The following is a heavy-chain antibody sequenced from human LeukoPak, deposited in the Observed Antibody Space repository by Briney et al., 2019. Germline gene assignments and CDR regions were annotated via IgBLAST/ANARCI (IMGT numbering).Heavy chain of an antibody. CDR3: ARETAVATSPTY. V-gene: IGHV1-2*02. Sequence: ASVKVSFKASGYTFTGYYMHWVRQAPGQGLEWMGWINPNSGGTNYAQKFQGRVTMTRDTSISTAYMELSRLRSDDTAVYYCARETAVATSPTYWGQGTLVTVSP. D-gene: IGHD5-12*01. CDR1: GYTFTGYY. CDR2: INPNSGGT. J-gene: IGHJ4*02.